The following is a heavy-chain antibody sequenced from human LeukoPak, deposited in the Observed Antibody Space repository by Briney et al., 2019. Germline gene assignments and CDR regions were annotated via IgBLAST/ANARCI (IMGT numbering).Heavy chain of an antibody. CDR3: ARDSDYYDSSGYNFDY. CDR1: GFTVSSNY. Sequence: GGSLRLSCAASGFTVSSNYMSWVRQAPGKGLEWVAVIWYDGSNKYYADSVKGRFTISRDNSKNTLYLQMNSLRAEDTAVYYCARDSDYYDSSGYNFDYWGQGTLVTVSS. V-gene: IGHV3-33*08. D-gene: IGHD3-22*01. CDR2: IWYDGSNK. J-gene: IGHJ4*02.